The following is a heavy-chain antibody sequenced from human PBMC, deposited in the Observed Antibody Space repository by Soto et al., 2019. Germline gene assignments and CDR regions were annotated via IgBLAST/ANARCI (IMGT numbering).Heavy chain of an antibody. CDR2: INPHNGNT. V-gene: IGHV1-18*01. CDR3: ARDTAMALPDA. D-gene: IGHD5-18*01. Sequence: QVQLVQSGTEVKKPGASVKVSCKASGYTFTSYAISWVRQAPGQGLEWMGWINPHNGNTNYAQKLQGRVTMTTDTSTSTAYMELRSLRSDDTAVYYCARDTAMALPDAWGQGTLVTVSS. CDR1: GYTFTSYA. J-gene: IGHJ4*02.